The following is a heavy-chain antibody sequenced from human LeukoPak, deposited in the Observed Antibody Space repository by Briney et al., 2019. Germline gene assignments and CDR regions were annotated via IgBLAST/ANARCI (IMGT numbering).Heavy chain of an antibody. Sequence: ASVKVSCKASGYTFTGYYMHWVRQAPGQGLEWMGWINPNSGGINYAQKFQGRVTVTRDTSTSTVYMELSSLRSEDTAVYYCARGVRTGYYYAYWGQGTLVTVSS. CDR1: GYTFTGYY. CDR2: INPNSGGI. V-gene: IGHV1-2*02. D-gene: IGHD3/OR15-3a*01. CDR3: ARGVRTGYYYAY. J-gene: IGHJ4*02.